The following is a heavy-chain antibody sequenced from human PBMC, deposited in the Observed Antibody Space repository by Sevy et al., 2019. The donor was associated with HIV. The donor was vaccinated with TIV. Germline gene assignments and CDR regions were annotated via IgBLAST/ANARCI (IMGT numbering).Heavy chain of an antibody. V-gene: IGHV4-34*01. Sequence: SETPSLTCAVYGGSFSGYYWSWIRQPPGKGLEWIGEINHSGSTNYNPSLKSRVTISVDTSKNQFSLKLSSVTAADTAVYYCARGVGRYFDWLSYWGQGTLVTVSS. CDR3: ARGVGRYFDWLSY. CDR2: INHSGST. D-gene: IGHD3-9*01. CDR1: GGSFSGYY. J-gene: IGHJ4*02.